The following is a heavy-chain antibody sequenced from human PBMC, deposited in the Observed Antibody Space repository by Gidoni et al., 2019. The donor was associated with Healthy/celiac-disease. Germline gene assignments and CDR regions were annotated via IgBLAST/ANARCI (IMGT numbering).Heavy chain of an antibody. D-gene: IGHD3-22*01. J-gene: IGHJ3*02. V-gene: IGHV5-51*01. CDR1: GYSFTSYW. CDR2: IYPGDSDT. Sequence: EVQLVQSGAEVKTPGESLKISCKGSGYSFTSYWIGWVRQMPGKGLEWMGIIYPGDSDTRYSPSFQGQVTISADKSISTAYLQWSSLKASDTAMYYCATSNYYDSSGYLTNAFDIWGQGTMVTVSS. CDR3: ATSNYYDSSGYLTNAFDI.